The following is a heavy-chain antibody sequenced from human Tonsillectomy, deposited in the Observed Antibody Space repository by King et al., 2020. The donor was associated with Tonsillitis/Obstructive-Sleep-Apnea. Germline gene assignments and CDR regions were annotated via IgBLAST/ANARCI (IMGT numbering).Heavy chain of an antibody. D-gene: IGHD2-21*01. CDR1: GGTFSSYI. J-gene: IGHJ6*02. V-gene: IGHV1-69*10. CDR2: IIPILGMA. CDR3: AGQSDLFDGMDG. Sequence: VQLVESGAEVKKPGSSVKVSCEASGGTFSSYILSWVRQAPGQGLEWMGGIIPILGMANYAQNFQGRVTINADKSTSTAYMELTSLRSEDTAVYYCAGQSDLFDGMDGGGQGTAVTVPS.